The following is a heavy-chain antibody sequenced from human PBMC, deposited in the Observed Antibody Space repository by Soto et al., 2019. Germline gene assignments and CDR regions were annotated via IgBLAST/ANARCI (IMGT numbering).Heavy chain of an antibody. J-gene: IGHJ4*02. CDR1: GDSINSADYY. CDR3: ASRKSYYASGTDH. D-gene: IGHD3-10*01. Sequence: QVQLQESGPGLVKPSQTLSLTCTVSGDSINSADYYWNWIRQTPGKGLEWIGHIYYSGSTDYNPSLKSRVTISLDTSKNQFTLRLNSVTAADTAIYYFASRKSYYASGTDHWGQGTLVTVSS. V-gene: IGHV4-30-4*01. CDR2: IYYSGST.